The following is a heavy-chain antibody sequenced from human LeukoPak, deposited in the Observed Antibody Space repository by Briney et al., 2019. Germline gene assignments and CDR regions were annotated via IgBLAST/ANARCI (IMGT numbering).Heavy chain of an antibody. D-gene: IGHD3-10*01. CDR3: AKEGTPQVSTWYDL. CDR2: ISLSGGST. Sequence: GGSLRLSCAASGFTFSNYALTWVRQAPGKGLEWVSSISLSGGSTYYADSVKGRFTISRDNSRNTLYLQMNILRTEDTAVYYCAKEGTPQVSTWYDLWGQGTQVIVSS. V-gene: IGHV3-23*01. CDR1: GFTFSNYA. J-gene: IGHJ5*02.